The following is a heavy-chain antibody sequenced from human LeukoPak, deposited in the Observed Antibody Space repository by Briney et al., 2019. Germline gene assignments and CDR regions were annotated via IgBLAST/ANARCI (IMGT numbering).Heavy chain of an antibody. Sequence: GGSLRLSCAASGFTVTSNYMTWVRQAPGQGLAWVSIIYSGGYTDYADSVKGRFTISRDNSKNTLYLQMHSLRAEDTAVYYCARRLEYSGSKGVFDYWGQGTLVTVSA. D-gene: IGHD1-26*01. CDR1: GFTVTSNY. J-gene: IGHJ4*02. CDR2: IYSGGYT. V-gene: IGHV3-66*01. CDR3: ARRLEYSGSKGVFDY.